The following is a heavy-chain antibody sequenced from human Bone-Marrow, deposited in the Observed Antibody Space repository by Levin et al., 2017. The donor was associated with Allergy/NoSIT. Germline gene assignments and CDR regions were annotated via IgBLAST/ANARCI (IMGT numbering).Heavy chain of an antibody. D-gene: IGHD6-13*01. Sequence: SCSVSGTSIGRGGYYWSWMRQPPGKGLEWIGYIYYSGNTYYSPSLESRATISMSTSKNQFSLKLSSVTAADTAVYYCAKDGATSWYENWFDPWGPGTLVIVSS. CDR2: IYYSGNT. V-gene: IGHV4-31*03. CDR1: GTSIGRGGYY. J-gene: IGHJ5*02. CDR3: AKDGATSWYENWFDP.